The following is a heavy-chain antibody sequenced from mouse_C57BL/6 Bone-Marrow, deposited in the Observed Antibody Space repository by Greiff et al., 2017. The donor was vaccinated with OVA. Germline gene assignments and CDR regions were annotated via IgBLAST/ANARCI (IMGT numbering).Heavy chain of an antibody. CDR1: GYTFTDYN. CDR3: ARGGQLRLPWFAY. D-gene: IGHD3-2*02. J-gene: IGHJ3*01. V-gene: IGHV1-18*01. Sequence: EVKLMESGPELVKPGASVKIPCKASGYTFTDYNMDWVKQSHGKSLEWIGDINPNNGGTIYNQKFKGKATLTVDKSSSTAYMELRSLTSEDTAVYYCARGGQLRLPWFAYWGQGTLVTVSA. CDR2: INPNNGGT.